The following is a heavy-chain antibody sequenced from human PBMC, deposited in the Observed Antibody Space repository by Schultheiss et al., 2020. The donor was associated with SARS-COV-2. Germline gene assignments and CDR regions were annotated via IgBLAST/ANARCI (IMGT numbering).Heavy chain of an antibody. CDR3: ARHRRGSSIWYDY. V-gene: IGHV4-61*05. CDR1: GGSISSSSYY. CDR2: IYYTGST. J-gene: IGHJ4*02. D-gene: IGHD6-13*01. Sequence: SETLSLTCTVSGGSISSSSYYWSWIRQPPGKGLEWIGNIYYTGSTNYNPSLKSRVTISVDTSKNQFSLKLSSVTAADTAVYYCARHRRGSSIWYDYWGQGTLVTVSS.